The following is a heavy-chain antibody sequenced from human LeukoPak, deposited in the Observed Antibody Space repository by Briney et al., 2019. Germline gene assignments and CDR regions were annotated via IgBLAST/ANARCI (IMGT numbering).Heavy chain of an antibody. CDR2: IRSKANSYAT. J-gene: IGHJ4*02. D-gene: IGHD2-2*02. CDR1: EFTFSGSA. V-gene: IGHV3-73*01. Sequence: PGGSLRLSCAASEFTFSGSAMHWVRQASGKGLEWVGRIRSKANSYATAYAASVKGRFTISRDDSKNTAYLQMNSLRAEDTAVYYCAKAIVVVPAAIGYFDYWGQGTLVTVSS. CDR3: AKAIVVVPAAIGYFDY.